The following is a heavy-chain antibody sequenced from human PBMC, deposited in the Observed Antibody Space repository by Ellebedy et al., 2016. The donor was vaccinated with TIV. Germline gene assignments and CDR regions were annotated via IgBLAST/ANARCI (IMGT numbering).Heavy chain of an antibody. Sequence: MPGGSLRLSCSVSGGSMIHYYWSWIRQSPGTGLEWLGYIYYTGTTNYDPSLKSRVTMSVDTSKNQFSLKLSSVTAADTGVYYCAKLAAVAYLGAVNYHSMDVWGQGTTVTVSS. V-gene: IGHV4-59*08. CDR3: AKLAAVAYLGAVNYHSMDV. CDR2: IYYTGTT. D-gene: IGHD6-13*01. J-gene: IGHJ6*02. CDR1: GGSMIHYY.